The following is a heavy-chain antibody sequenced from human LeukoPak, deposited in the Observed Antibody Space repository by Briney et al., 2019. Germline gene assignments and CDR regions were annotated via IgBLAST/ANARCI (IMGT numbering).Heavy chain of an antibody. V-gene: IGHV4-34*01. D-gene: IGHD6-13*01. J-gene: IGHJ4*02. CDR3: ARHKGIAAAGTGFDY. Sequence: TSETLSLTCAFSGGSFSHYSWSWIRQPPGKGLEWIGEINHSGSTNYNPSLKSRVTISVDTSKNQFSLKLSSVTAADTAVYYCARHKGIAAAGTGFDYWGQGTLVTVSS. CDR1: GGSFSHYS. CDR2: INHSGST.